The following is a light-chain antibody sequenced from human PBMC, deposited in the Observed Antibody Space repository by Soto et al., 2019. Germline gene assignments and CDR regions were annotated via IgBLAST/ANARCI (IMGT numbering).Light chain of an antibody. CDR1: QSVSSY. Sequence: EIVLTQSPGTLSLSPGGRATLSCRASQSVSSYLAWYQQKPGQAPRLLIYDASNRATGIPARFSGSGSGTDFTLTISSLEPEDFAVYYCQQRSNWPPDTFGGGTKVDIK. CDR3: QQRSNWPPDT. J-gene: IGKJ4*01. V-gene: IGKV3-11*01. CDR2: DAS.